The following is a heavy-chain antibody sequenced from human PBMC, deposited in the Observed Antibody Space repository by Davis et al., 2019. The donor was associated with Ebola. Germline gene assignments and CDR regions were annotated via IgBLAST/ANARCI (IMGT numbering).Heavy chain of an antibody. CDR2: ISWNSGSI. D-gene: IGHD3-10*01. Sequence: SLKISCAASGFTFDDYAMHWVRQAPGKGLEWVSGISWNSGSIGYADSVKGRFTISRDNAKNTLYLQMNSLRAEDTAVYYCARVRYYYGSGSTYFDYWGQGTLVTVSS. V-gene: IGHV3-9*01. CDR1: GFTFDDYA. CDR3: ARVRYYYGSGSTYFDY. J-gene: IGHJ4*02.